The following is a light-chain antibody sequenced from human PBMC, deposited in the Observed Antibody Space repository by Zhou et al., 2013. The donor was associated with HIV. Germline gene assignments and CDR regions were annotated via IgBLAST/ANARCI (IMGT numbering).Light chain of an antibody. J-gene: IGKJ2*01. CDR2: GAS. CDR1: QSVSGRY. CDR3: QHYGVSPYT. V-gene: IGKV3-20*01. Sequence: EIVLTQSPGTLSLSPGERATLSCRASQSVSGRYLAWYQQKPGQAPRLLIYGASSRATGIPDRFSGSGSGTEFTLTISRLEPEDFAVYYCQHYGVSPYTFGPGTKLEI.